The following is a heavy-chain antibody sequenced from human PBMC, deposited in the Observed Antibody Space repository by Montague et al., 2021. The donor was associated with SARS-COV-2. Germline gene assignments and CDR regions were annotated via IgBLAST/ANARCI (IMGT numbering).Heavy chain of an antibody. CDR1: GGPISSSSYY. Sequence: SETLSLTCTVSGGPISSSSYYWGWIRQPPGKGLEWIGSIYYSGSTYYNPSLKSRVTISVDTSKNQFSLKLSSVTAADTAVYYCAHMRGSSGWLGVFDYWGQGTLVTVSS. CDR2: IYYSGST. J-gene: IGHJ4*02. CDR3: AHMRGSSGWLGVFDY. V-gene: IGHV4-39*01. D-gene: IGHD6-19*01.